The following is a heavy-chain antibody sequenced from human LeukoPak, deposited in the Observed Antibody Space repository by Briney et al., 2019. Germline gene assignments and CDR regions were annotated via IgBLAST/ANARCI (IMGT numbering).Heavy chain of an antibody. CDR2: IGGGGTP. CDR3: AKDDHGGSGWRDYFDR. J-gene: IGHJ4*02. V-gene: IGHV3-23*01. Sequence: GGSLRLSCAASGFTFSSYDMSWVRQAPGRGLEWVSAIGGGGTPYYADSVKGRFTISRDNSKNTLYLQMNSPRAEDTAVYYCAKDDHGGSGWRDYFDRWGQGTLVTVSS. CDR1: GFTFSSYD. D-gene: IGHD6-19*01.